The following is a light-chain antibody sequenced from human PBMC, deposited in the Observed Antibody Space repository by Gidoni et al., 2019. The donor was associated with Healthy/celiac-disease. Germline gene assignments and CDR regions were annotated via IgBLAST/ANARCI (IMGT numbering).Light chain of an antibody. CDR2: LGS. Sequence: DIVMPQSPLSLPVTPGEPSSISCRSSQSLLHSNGYNYLDWYLQKPGQSPQLLIYLGSNRASGVPDRFRGSGSGTDFTLKISRVEAEDVGVYYCMQALQTPDTFGQGTKLEIK. CDR3: MQALQTPDT. V-gene: IGKV2-28*01. J-gene: IGKJ2*01. CDR1: QSLLHSNGYNY.